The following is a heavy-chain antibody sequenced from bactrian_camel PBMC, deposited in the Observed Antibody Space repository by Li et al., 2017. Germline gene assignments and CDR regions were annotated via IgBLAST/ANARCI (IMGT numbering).Heavy chain of an antibody. CDR2: ISSDGTT. J-gene: IGHJ4*01. CDR1: GYTFSSCG. D-gene: IGHD2*01. Sequence: HVQLVESGGGSVQAGGSLKLSCAASGYTFSSCGMGWHRQAPGKERELVSSISSDGTTTYADSVKGRFTISQDVAKNTLYLQMNDPKPEDTGLYYCAAARTCSSIGTLREATYNYWGRGTQVTVS. V-gene: IGHV3S55*01. CDR3: AAARTCSSIGTLREATYNY.